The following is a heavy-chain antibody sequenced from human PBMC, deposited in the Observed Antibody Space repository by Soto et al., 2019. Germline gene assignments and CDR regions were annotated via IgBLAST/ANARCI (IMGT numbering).Heavy chain of an antibody. CDR2: IRHSGST. J-gene: IGHJ6*02. Sequence: QVQLQQWGAGLLKPSETRSLNCAVYGGSFYWTWIRQPPGKGLEWIGEIRHSGSTNYNPSLKSRVSISIDRSTSQVSLTVYSVTAADTAVYYCARGGGDYDYAVDVWGQGTTVTVSS. CDR3: ARGGGDYDYAVDV. D-gene: IGHD4-17*01. CDR1: GGSFY. V-gene: IGHV4-34*01.